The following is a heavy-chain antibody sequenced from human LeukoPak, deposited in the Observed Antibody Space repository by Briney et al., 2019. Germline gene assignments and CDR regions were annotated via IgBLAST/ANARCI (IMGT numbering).Heavy chain of an antibody. CDR1: GFSFSSYS. V-gene: IGHV3-21*04. Sequence: PGGSLRLSCAAPGFSFSSYSTNWVRQAPGKGLEWVSSISGSTSYIYYADSVKGRFTISRDNSKNTLYLQMNSLRAEDTAVYYCAKDRSYYDSSGYICYFDYWGQGTLVTVSS. CDR3: AKDRSYYDSSGYICYFDY. J-gene: IGHJ4*02. CDR2: ISGSTSYI. D-gene: IGHD3-22*01.